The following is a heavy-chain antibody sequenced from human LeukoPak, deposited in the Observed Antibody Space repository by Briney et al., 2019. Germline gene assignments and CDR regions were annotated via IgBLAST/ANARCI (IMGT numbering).Heavy chain of an antibody. D-gene: IGHD3-22*01. CDR2: ISAYNGNT. CDR1: GGTFSSYA. Sequence: ASVKVSCKASGGTFSSYAISWVRQAPGQGLEWMGWISAYNGNTNYAQKLQGRVTVTTDTSTSTAYMELRSVRSDDTAVYYCARGDSSGYPSDYWGQGTLVTVSS. J-gene: IGHJ4*02. CDR3: ARGDSSGYPSDY. V-gene: IGHV1-18*01.